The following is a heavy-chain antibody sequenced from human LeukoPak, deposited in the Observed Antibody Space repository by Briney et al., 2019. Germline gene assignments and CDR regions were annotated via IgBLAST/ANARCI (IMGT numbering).Heavy chain of an antibody. J-gene: IGHJ4*02. CDR3: ARGPLHGAFDY. V-gene: IGHV3-23*01. D-gene: IGHD4-17*01. Sequence: GGSLRLSCAASGFTVSSSNYMNWVRQAPGKGLDWVAASSGSGGRTYYAASVKGRFTISRDNSKNTVYLQMNSLRADDTAVYYCARGPLHGAFDYWGQGTLVTVSS. CDR1: GFTVSSSNY. CDR2: SSGSGGRT.